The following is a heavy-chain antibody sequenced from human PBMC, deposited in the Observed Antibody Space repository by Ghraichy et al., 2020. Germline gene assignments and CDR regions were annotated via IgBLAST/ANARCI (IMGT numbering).Heavy chain of an antibody. CDR2: INHRGST. CDR3: ARLRLRPITMVREAPETSPIYYYYYGMDV. CDR1: GGSFSGYY. J-gene: IGHJ6*02. Sequence: SETLSLTCAVYGGSFSGYYWSWIRQPPGKGLEWIGEINHRGSTNYNPSLKSRVTISVDTSKNQFSLKLSSVTAADTAVYYCARLRLRPITMVREAPETSPIYYYYYGMDVWGQGTTVTVSS. V-gene: IGHV4-34*01. D-gene: IGHD3-10*01.